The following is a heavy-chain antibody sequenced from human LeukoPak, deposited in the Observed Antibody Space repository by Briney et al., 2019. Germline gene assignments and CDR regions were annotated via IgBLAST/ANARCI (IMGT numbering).Heavy chain of an antibody. CDR1: GFTFSSYS. J-gene: IGHJ3*02. CDR2: ISSSSSTI. V-gene: IGHV3-48*04. CDR3: ARSDYGRRNAFYI. Sequence: GGSLSLSCAASGFTFSSYSMNWARLPPGKGLEWESFISSSSSTIYCADSVKGRFTIPRDNAKKSLYLQMNSLRAEDTAVYYCARSDYGRRNAFYIWGQGTMVTVSS. D-gene: IGHD4-17*01.